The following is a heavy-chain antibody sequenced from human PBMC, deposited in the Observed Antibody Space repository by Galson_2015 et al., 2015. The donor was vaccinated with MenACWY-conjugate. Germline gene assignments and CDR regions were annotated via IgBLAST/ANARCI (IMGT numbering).Heavy chain of an antibody. Sequence: SVKVSCKASGGTFSSYAISWVRQAPGQGLEWMGGIIPIFGTANYAQKFQGRVTITADKSTSTAYMELSSLRSEDTAVYYCARGVEWLRFTNAPAPPFYYYYMDVWGKGTTVTVSS. J-gene: IGHJ6*03. CDR1: GGTFSSYA. CDR2: IIPIFGTA. CDR3: ARGVEWLRFTNAPAPPFYYYYMDV. V-gene: IGHV1-69*06. D-gene: IGHD5-12*01.